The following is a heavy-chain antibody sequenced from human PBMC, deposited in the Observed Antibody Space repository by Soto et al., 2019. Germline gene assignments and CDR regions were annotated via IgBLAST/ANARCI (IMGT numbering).Heavy chain of an antibody. CDR3: AKDMVRGVILPIIDS. J-gene: IGHJ4*02. D-gene: IGHD3-10*01. Sequence: GGSLRLSCAASGFTFSSYGMHWVRQAPGKGLEWVAVISYDGSNKYYADSVKGRFTISRDNSKNTLYLQMNSLRAEDTAVYYCAKDMVRGVILPIIDSWGQGTLVIVSS. CDR1: GFTFSSYG. CDR2: ISYDGSNK. V-gene: IGHV3-30*18.